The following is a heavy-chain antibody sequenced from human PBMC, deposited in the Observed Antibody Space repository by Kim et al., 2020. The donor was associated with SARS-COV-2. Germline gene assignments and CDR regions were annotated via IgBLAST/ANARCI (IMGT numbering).Heavy chain of an antibody. CDR3: APIYGDYSDFDY. D-gene: IGHD4-17*01. V-gene: IGHV4-34*01. J-gene: IGHJ4*02. Sequence: DDPSLKGRVTMSLDRSKKQFSLKLTSVTAADTAVYYCAPIYGDYSDFDYWGQGSLVAVSS.